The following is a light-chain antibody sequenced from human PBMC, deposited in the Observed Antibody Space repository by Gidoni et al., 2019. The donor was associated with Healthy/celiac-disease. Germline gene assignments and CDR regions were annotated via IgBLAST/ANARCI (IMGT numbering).Light chain of an antibody. CDR3: QQRSNWTMIT. V-gene: IGKV3-11*01. CDR2: DAS. Sequence: VFTPSPATLSLSPGERATLSCRASQSVSSYLAWYQQKPGQAPRLLIYDASNRATGSPARFSGSGSGTDFNLTISSLGPEDFAVYYCQQRSNWTMITFGQXTRLEIK. J-gene: IGKJ5*01. CDR1: QSVSSY.